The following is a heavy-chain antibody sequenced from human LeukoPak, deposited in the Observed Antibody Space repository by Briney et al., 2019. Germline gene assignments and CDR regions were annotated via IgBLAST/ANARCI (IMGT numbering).Heavy chain of an antibody. CDR2: AHYNGDT. CDR3: ARQGTSTWKLDS. Sequence: SETLSLTCIVSGGSITGGNYYWGWIRQPPGKGLEWIGSAHYNGDTHYRPSLKSRVTISVDASKNQFSLKVNSVTAPDTAVYYCARQGTSTWKLDSWGQGTLVTVSS. CDR1: GGSITGGNYY. V-gene: IGHV4-39*01. J-gene: IGHJ4*02. D-gene: IGHD1-1*01.